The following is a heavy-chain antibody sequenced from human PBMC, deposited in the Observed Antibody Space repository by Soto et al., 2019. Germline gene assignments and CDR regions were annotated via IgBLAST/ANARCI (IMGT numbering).Heavy chain of an antibody. CDR2: IYYSGST. D-gene: IGHD3-10*01. V-gene: IGHV4-59*01. CDR3: ARAGSGISY. Sequence: QVQLQESGPGLVKPSETLSLTCTVSGGSISSYYWSWIRQPPGKGLEWIGYIYYSGSTNYNPSLTSRVTISVDTSKNPFSLKLSSVTAADTAVYYCARAGSGISYWGQGTLVTVSS. CDR1: GGSISSYY. J-gene: IGHJ4*02.